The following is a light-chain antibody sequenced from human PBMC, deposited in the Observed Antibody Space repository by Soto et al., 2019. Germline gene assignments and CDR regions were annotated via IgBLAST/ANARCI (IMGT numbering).Light chain of an antibody. J-gene: IGLJ2*01. V-gene: IGLV2-14*01. CDR2: DGI. Sequence: QSALTQPASVSGSPGQSITISCTGTSSGVGGYNCVSWYQQHPGKAPQLLIYDGIDRPSGVSHRFSGCKSGNTAALTISGLPAEDEADYYCTSYTSSSTLVFGGGTKLTVL. CDR3: TSYTSSSTLV. CDR1: SSGVGGYNC.